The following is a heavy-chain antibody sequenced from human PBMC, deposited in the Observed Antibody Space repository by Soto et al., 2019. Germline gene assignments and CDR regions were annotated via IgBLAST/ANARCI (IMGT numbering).Heavy chain of an antibody. CDR1: GGTFSSYA. CDR3: ARDQGGKGEEYYFEY. Sequence: QVQLVQSGAEVKKPGSSVKVSCKASGGTFSSYASSWVRQAPGQGLEWMGGIIPIFGTANYAQKFQGRVSMTADESTSPAYMELGSLRSEDTAVYYCARDQGGKGEEYYFEYWGQGTLVPVSS. CDR2: IIPIFGTA. J-gene: IGHJ4*02. V-gene: IGHV1-69*12. D-gene: IGHD3-16*01.